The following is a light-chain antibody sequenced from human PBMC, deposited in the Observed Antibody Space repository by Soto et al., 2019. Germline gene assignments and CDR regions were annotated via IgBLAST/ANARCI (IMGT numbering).Light chain of an antibody. V-gene: IGLV6-57*04. CDR2: EDN. CDR1: SGSIASNY. J-gene: IGLJ2*01. CDR3: QSYDSSNPVV. Sequence: FMLTQPHSVSKSPGKTVTISCTRSSGSIASNYVQWYQQRPGSAPTTVIYEDNQRPSGVPDRFSGSIDSSSNSASLTISGLKTQDEADYYCQSYDSSNPVVFGGGTKLTVL.